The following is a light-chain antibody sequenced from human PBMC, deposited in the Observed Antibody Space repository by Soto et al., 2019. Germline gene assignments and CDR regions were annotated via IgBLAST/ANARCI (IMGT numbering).Light chain of an antibody. Sequence: DIVLTQSPANLYFSPGERATLSCRASQSVSSYLAWYQQKPGQAHRLLIYDESHRDNGIPDRFSGSGSGTDFTSPISCLEPEDFAVYYYQQQRSWGGRITLAQGTRLEIK. CDR2: DES. V-gene: IGKV3-11*01. J-gene: IGKJ5*01. CDR3: QQQRSWGGRIT. CDR1: QSVSSY.